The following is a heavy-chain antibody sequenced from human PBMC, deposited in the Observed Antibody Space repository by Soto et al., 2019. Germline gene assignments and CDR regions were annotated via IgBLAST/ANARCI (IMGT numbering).Heavy chain of an antibody. J-gene: IGHJ4*02. CDR2: INAGNGNT. D-gene: IGHD3-22*01. CDR1: GYTFTGYA. Sequence: ASVKVSCKASGYTFTGYAMHWVRQAPGQRLEWMGWINAGNGNTKYSQKFQGRVTITRDTSASTAYMELSSLRSEDTAVYYCARDLSGYDNSAYPAYWGQGTQVTVSS. CDR3: ARDLSGYDNSAYPAY. V-gene: IGHV1-3*01.